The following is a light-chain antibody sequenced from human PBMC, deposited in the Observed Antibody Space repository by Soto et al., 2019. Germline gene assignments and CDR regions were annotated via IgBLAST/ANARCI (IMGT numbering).Light chain of an antibody. CDR2: GAS. CDR3: QLCGRPPLT. CDR1: QRVSSSY. V-gene: IGKV3-20*01. Sequence: EIVLTQSPGTLALSPGERATLSCRASQRVSSSYLAWDQQNPGQAPRLLIYGASGRATGIPDRFSGSGSGTAFALTSSRLEHDAVAVYYRQLCGRPPLTFGGGTKVEIK. J-gene: IGKJ4*01.